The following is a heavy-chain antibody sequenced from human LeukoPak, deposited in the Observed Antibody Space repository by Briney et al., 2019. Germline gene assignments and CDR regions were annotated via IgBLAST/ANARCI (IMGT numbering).Heavy chain of an antibody. V-gene: IGHV4-34*01. CDR2: INYSGST. D-gene: IGHD1-20*01. CDR1: GGSFSGYY. J-gene: IGHJ6*03. CDR3: AAVTETYYYYYMDV. Sequence: PSETLSLTCAVYGGSFSGYYWSWIRQPPGKGLEWIGEINYSGSTNYNPSLKSRVTISVDTSKNQFSLKLSSVTAADTAVYYCAAVTETYYYYYMDVWGKGTTVTVSS.